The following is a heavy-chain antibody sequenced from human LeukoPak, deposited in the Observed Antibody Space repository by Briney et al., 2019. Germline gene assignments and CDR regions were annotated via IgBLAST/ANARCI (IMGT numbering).Heavy chain of an antibody. CDR1: GYSISSGYY. J-gene: IGHJ4*02. CDR3: ARQSGGSYFSY. Sequence: PSETLSLTCAVSGYSISSGYYWGWIRQPPGKGLEWIGSIYHSGSTYYNPSLKSRVTISVDTSKNQFPLKLSSVTAADTAVYYCARQSGGSYFSYWGQGTLVTVSS. CDR2: IYHSGST. V-gene: IGHV4-38-2*01. D-gene: IGHD1-26*01.